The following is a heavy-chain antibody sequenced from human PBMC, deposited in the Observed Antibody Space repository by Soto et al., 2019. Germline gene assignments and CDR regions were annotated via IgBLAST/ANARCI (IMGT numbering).Heavy chain of an antibody. CDR1: GFTFSAYE. CDR3: VSSSSARYYLN. D-gene: IGHD3-10*01. Sequence: EVQVVESGGRLVQPGGSLRLSCAASGFTFSAYEMNWVRQAPGKGLEWVSYISKTVSDIYYADSVKGRFTTSRDNAKNSLYLQMNNLRAEDTALYYCVSSSSARYYLNWGQGTLGSVSS. CDR2: ISKTVSDI. V-gene: IGHV3-48*03. J-gene: IGHJ4*02.